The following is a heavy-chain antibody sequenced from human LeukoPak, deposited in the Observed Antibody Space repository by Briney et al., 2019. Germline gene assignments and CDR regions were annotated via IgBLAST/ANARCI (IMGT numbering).Heavy chain of an antibody. CDR2: MNPNSGNT. CDR1: GYSFTSHD. J-gene: IGHJ4*02. CDR3: ASALKRGSAGTLIDH. D-gene: IGHD6-13*01. Sequence: ASVKVSCRASGYSFTSHDINWVRQATGQGLEWMGWMNPNSGNTGYAQKFQDRVTMTRNTSISTAYLELSSLGSEDTAMYYCASALKRGSAGTLIDHWGQGTLVTVSS. V-gene: IGHV1-8*01.